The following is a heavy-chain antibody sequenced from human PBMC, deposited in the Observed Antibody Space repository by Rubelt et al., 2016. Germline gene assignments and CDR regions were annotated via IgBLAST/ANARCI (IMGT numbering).Heavy chain of an antibody. D-gene: IGHD2-21*01. J-gene: IGHJ4*02. CDR2: INHSGST. CDR3: ATLFCGGNCRFDY. V-gene: IGHV4-34*01. Sequence: QVQLQQWGAGLLEPSETLSLTCAVYGGSFSGYYWSWIRQPPGKGLEWIGEINHSGSTNYNPSLRRRGTISSETSKNQFSVKLTSVTAADTAVYYCATLFCGGNCRFDYWGQGTLVTVSS. CDR1: GGSFSGYY.